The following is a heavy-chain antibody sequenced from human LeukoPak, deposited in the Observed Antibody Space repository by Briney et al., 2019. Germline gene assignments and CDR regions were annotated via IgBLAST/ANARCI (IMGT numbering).Heavy chain of an antibody. CDR3: ARVREQQASPPYNWFDP. J-gene: IGHJ5*02. CDR2: ISYSGDT. D-gene: IGHD6-13*01. Sequence: SETLSLTGGVYGGSLSGYYWSWIRQPPGKGLEWIGDISYSGDTNYNPSLKSRVTISVDTSKNQFSLKLSSVTAADTAVYYCARVREQQASPPYNWFDPWGQGTLVTVSS. V-gene: IGHV4-34*01. CDR1: GGSLSGYY.